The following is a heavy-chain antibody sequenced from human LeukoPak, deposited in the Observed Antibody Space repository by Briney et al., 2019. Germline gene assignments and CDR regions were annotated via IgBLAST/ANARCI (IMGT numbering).Heavy chain of an antibody. CDR1: GFTFSSYA. D-gene: IGHD2-2*01. V-gene: IGHV3-30*04. Sequence: GGSLRLSCSASGFTFSSYAMHWVRQAPGKGLEWVAVISYDGSNKYYADSVKGRFTISRDNSKNTLYLQMNSLRAEDTAVYYCARARCSSTSCYVSPYDYWGQGTLVTVSS. J-gene: IGHJ4*02. CDR3: ARARCSSTSCYVSPYDY. CDR2: ISYDGSNK.